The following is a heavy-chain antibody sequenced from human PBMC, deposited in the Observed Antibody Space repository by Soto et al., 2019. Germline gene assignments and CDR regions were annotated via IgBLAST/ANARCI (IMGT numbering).Heavy chain of an antibody. V-gene: IGHV3-53*01. CDR1: GFNVSYNY. CDR2: IYSGGAT. J-gene: IGHJ4*02. Sequence: GGSLRLSCAVSGFNVSYNYMTWVRQAPGKGLEWVSVIYSGGATYYTDSVKGRFTISRDNSKNTLYLQMNSLRGEDTAVYYCTRASLYGDYGNWGQGTLVTVSS. CDR3: TRASLYGDYGN. D-gene: IGHD4-17*01.